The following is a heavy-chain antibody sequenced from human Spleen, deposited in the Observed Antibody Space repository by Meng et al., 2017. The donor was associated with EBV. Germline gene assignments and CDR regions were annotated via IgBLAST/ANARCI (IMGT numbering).Heavy chain of an antibody. J-gene: IGHJ4*02. CDR3: ARGYCSAGSCYSLDY. Sequence: QVHLVQSGAELNKPGASLKVSCKASGDTFSSYYIHCVRQAPGQGLEWMGLINPSVGSPTYSQKFQGRVIMTRDTSTTSVHMELSSLRSEDTAVYYCARGYCSAGSCYSLDYWDQGTLVTVSS. V-gene: IGHV1-46*01. D-gene: IGHD2-15*01. CDR1: GDTFSSYY. CDR2: INPSVGSP.